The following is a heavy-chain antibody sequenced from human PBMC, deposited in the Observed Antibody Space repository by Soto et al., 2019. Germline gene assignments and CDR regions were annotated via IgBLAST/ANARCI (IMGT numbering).Heavy chain of an antibody. J-gene: IGHJ6*02. Sequence: QVQLVESGGGLVQPGRSLRLSCVVSGFTFSNYGMHWVRQAPGKGLEWVADIWYDGSGQRYAGSVQGRFTISRDNSKNTLYLQINSLRVEDTAVYYCAKDEVSGKYYGHSLDVWGQGTTVTVSS. CDR1: GFTFSNYG. V-gene: IGHV3-33*03. CDR3: AKDEVSGKYYGHSLDV. CDR2: IWYDGSGQ. D-gene: IGHD4-17*01.